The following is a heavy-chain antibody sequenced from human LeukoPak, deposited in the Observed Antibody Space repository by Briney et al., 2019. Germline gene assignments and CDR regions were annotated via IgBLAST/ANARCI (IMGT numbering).Heavy chain of an antibody. CDR1: GGSISSGDYY. CDR2: IYYSGST. CDR3: ARVVPAAGYYYYYYMDV. Sequence: PSQTLSLTCTVSGGSISSGDYYWSWIRQPPGKGLEWIGYIYYSGSTYYNPSLKSRVTISVDTSKNQFSLKLSSVTAADTAVYYCARVVPAAGYYYYYYMDVWGKGTTVTVSS. V-gene: IGHV4-30-4*01. J-gene: IGHJ6*03. D-gene: IGHD2-2*01.